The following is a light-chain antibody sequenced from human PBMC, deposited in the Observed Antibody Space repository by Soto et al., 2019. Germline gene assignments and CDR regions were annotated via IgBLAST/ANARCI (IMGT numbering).Light chain of an antibody. CDR3: QQRSNWPPLYT. V-gene: IGKV3-11*01. Sequence: EIVLTQSPATLSLSPGERATLSCRASQSVSSYLAWYQQKPGQAPRLLIYDASNTTTDIPARLSGSGAGTDFTINITSLEPDDFAVYYYQQRSNWPPLYTFGQGTKLEIK. CDR2: DAS. J-gene: IGKJ2*01. CDR1: QSVSSY.